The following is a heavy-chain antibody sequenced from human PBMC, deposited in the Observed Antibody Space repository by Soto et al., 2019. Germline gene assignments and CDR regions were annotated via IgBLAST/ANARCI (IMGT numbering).Heavy chain of an antibody. CDR3: ATSMRHTLNP. CDR2: IDQDGSDQ. CDR1: GFTFSSHW. D-gene: IGHD2-8*01. V-gene: IGHV3-7*01. J-gene: IGHJ5*02. Sequence: EVQVVESGGDLVQPGGSLRLSCAASGFTFSSHWMTWVRQVPGKGLEWVANIDQDGSDQYYVDSVKGRFTISRDNAKNALGLHMNSLRVEDTAVYYCATSMRHTLNPWGQGTLVTVSS.